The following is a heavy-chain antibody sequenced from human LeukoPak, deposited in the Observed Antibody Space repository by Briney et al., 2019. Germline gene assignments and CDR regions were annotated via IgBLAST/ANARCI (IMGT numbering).Heavy chain of an antibody. D-gene: IGHD5-18*01. J-gene: IGHJ4*02. CDR1: GFTFSMFA. Sequence: GGSLRLSCAASGFTFSMFALNWVRQAPGKGLEWVSAISASGDNTYYADSVKGRFTISRDNSKNTLYLQMNSLRAEDTAVYYCAKDRIGYSYGRRNFDYWGQGTLVTVSS. CDR3: AKDRIGYSYGRRNFDY. CDR2: ISASGDNT. V-gene: IGHV3-23*01.